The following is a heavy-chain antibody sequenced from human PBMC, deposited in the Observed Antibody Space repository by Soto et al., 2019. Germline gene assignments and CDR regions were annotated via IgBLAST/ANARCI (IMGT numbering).Heavy chain of an antibody. Sequence: QVQLVQSGAEVKKPGASVKVSCKASGYPFTTYDISWVRQAAGQGLEWMGWINLNSGHTDYAQRFQGRVTMTRNTPLSTAYMELTSLSSEDTAVYYCARGRGWRDYWGQGTLVTVSS. CDR1: GYPFTTYD. CDR2: INLNSGHT. CDR3: ARGRGWRDY. V-gene: IGHV1-8*01. J-gene: IGHJ4*02. D-gene: IGHD6-19*01.